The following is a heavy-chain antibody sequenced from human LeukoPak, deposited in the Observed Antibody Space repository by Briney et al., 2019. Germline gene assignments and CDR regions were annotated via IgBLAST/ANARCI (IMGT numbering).Heavy chain of an antibody. CDR2: IMPSGGNT. Sequence: GGSLRLSCAASEFTFKNYAMSWVRQAPGKGLEWVSAIMPSGGNTYYADSVKGRFTMSRDNSKDTLHLQMNSLRVEDTAIYYCARRLVPGFPGAFDIWGQGTTVTVSS. J-gene: IGHJ3*02. V-gene: IGHV3-23*01. CDR1: EFTFKNYA. D-gene: IGHD1-26*01. CDR3: ARRLVPGFPGAFDI.